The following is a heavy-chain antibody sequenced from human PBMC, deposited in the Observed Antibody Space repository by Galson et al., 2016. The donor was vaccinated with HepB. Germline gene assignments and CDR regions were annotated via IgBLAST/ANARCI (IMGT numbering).Heavy chain of an antibody. D-gene: IGHD1-1*01. CDR3: ARNPPETGNFED. CDR1: GYTFTNYD. Sequence: SVKVSCKASGYTFTNYDINWVRQAAGLGPEWLGWMNPTSGKTGYAQKFQGRVAMTRDTSISTAYMELSDLTSEDTAMYYCARNPPETGNFEDWGQVTLVTVSS. V-gene: IGHV1-8*01. J-gene: IGHJ4*02. CDR2: MNPTSGKT.